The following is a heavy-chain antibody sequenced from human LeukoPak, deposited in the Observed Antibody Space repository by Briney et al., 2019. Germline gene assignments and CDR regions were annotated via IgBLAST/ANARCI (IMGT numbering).Heavy chain of an antibody. Sequence: GTLRLSCAASGFTFSSYGMSWIRQPPGKGLEWIGEINHSGSTNYNPSLKSRVTISVDTSKNQFSLKLSSVTAADTAVYYCARRGMGVRSDFQHWGQGTLVTVSS. CDR2: INHSGST. J-gene: IGHJ1*01. CDR1: GFTFSSYG. D-gene: IGHD1-26*01. CDR3: ARRGMGVRSDFQH. V-gene: IGHV4-34*01.